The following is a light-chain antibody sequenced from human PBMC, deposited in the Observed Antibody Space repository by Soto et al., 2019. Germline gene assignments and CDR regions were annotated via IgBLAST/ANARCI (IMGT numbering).Light chain of an antibody. CDR3: QQYDNWPRT. J-gene: IGKJ1*01. CDR1: QSISTD. Sequence: IVLTQSPATLSLSPGERATLSCRASQSISTDLAWYQQIPGQAPRLLIYGASTRATGIPARFSGSGSGTDFTLTISSLQSEDFAFFYCQQYDNWPRTFGQGTKVDIK. CDR2: GAS. V-gene: IGKV3-15*01.